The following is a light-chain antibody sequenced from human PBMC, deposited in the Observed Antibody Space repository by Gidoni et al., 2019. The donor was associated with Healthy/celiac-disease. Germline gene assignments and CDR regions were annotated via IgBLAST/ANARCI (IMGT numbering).Light chain of an antibody. Sequence: DIQMTQSPSTLSASVGDRVTLTCRASQSIRSWLAWYQQKPGKAPKLLIYKASSLESGVPSRFSGSGSGTEFTLTISRLQPYDFATYYCQQYNSYSGTFGGGTKVEIK. V-gene: IGKV1-5*03. J-gene: IGKJ4*01. CDR1: QSIRSW. CDR2: KAS. CDR3: QQYNSYSGT.